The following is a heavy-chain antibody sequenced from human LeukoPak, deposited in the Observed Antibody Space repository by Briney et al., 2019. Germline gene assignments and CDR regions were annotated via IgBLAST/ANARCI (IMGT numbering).Heavy chain of an antibody. CDR1: GFTVGASD. Sequence: GGSLRLSCAASGFTVGASDMYWVRQAPGKGLEWVAVITRDGNDKYYVDSVRGRFTISRDNSKSTVFLQMDSLRPEDTAVYYCAKIGPVSGTVDYWGQGTLVTASS. J-gene: IGHJ4*02. V-gene: IGHV3-30*18. CDR2: ITRDGNDK. CDR3: AKIGPVSGTVDY. D-gene: IGHD1-26*01.